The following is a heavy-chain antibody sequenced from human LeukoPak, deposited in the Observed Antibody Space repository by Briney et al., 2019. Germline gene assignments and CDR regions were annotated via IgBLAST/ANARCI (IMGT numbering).Heavy chain of an antibody. V-gene: IGHV3-23*01. Sequence: GGSMRLSCAASGFTFSSYAMSWVRQAPGKGLEWVSAISGSGGSTYYADSVKGRFTISRDNSKNTLYLQMNSLRAEDTAVYYCAKRLGRRVNFDYWGQGTLVTVSS. J-gene: IGHJ4*02. CDR3: AKRLGRRVNFDY. D-gene: IGHD6-25*01. CDR1: GFTFSSYA. CDR2: ISGSGGST.